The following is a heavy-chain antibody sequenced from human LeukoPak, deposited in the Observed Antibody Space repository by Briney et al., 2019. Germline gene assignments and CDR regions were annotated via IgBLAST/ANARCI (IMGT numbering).Heavy chain of an antibody. CDR3: ARLGPGCSSTSCYDEPFDC. Sequence: SETLSLTCTLSGGSISRGNDYWRWIRQPAGRRREWIWCIYTSGSTNYNPSRKSRYTIPGDTSKNQFSLKLTSVTGPARAVYSCARLGPGCSSTSCYDEPFDCWGQGTLVTVSS. CDR2: IYTSGST. V-gene: IGHV4-61*02. J-gene: IGHJ4*02. D-gene: IGHD2-2*01. CDR1: GGSISRGNDY.